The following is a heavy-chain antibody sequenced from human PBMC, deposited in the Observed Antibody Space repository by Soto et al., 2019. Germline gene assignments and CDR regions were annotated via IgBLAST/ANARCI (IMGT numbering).Heavy chain of an antibody. V-gene: IGHV3-23*01. D-gene: IGHD6-13*01. CDR2: ISGSGGST. Sequence: HPGGSLRLSCAASGFTFSSYAMSWVRQAPGKGLEWVSVISGSGGSTYYADSVKGRFTISRDNSKNTLYLQMNSLRAEDTAVYYCAKDLLYSSNWYYFDYWGQGTLVTVSS. J-gene: IGHJ4*02. CDR1: GFTFSSYA. CDR3: AKDLLYSSNWYYFDY.